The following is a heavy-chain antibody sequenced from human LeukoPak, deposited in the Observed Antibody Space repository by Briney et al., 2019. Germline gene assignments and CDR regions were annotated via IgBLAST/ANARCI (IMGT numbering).Heavy chain of an antibody. CDR1: GGSISSYY. V-gene: IGHV4-59*08. D-gene: IGHD5-12*01. Sequence: SETLSLTCTVSGGSISSYYWSWIRQPPGKGLEWIGYIYYSGSTNYNPSLKSRVTISVDTSKNQFSLKLSSVTAADTSVYHGESGIRDGYNGEHYFDYWGQGTLVTVSS. CDR2: IYYSGST. CDR3: ESGIRDGYNGEHYFDY. J-gene: IGHJ4*02.